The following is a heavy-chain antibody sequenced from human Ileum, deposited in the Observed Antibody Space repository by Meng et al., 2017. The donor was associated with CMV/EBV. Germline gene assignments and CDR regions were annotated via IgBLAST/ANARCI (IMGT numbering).Heavy chain of an antibody. CDR3: ARAAARGVPVDL. V-gene: IGHV4-4*07. Sequence: HLQGWGPSLLPPSGTLPLTCTVTGGSLTSYSWTWIRQPAGKGLEWIGRIHPTGTTDDNPSLRSRVSMSLDKSKNQFSLKLTSVTAADTAVYYCARAAARGVPVDLWGQGTLVTVSS. CDR2: IHPTGTT. J-gene: IGHJ5*02. CDR1: GGSLTSYS. D-gene: IGHD3-10*01.